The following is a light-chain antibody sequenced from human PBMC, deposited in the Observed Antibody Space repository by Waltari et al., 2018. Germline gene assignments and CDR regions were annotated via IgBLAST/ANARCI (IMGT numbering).Light chain of an antibody. V-gene: IGKV3D-15*01. J-gene: IGKJ4*01. CDR1: QSVANK. CDR3: QQYNSWPPLT. Sequence: EIMMTQSPATLSVSPGERATLPCRASQSVANKVAWYQHRPGQAPRLPIHDASIRATGIPARFSGSGSGTEFTLTISSLQSEDFAVYYCQQYNSWPPLTFGGGTKVEIK. CDR2: DAS.